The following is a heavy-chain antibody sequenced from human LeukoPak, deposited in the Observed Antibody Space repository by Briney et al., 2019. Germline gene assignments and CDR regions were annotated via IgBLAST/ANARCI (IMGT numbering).Heavy chain of an antibody. V-gene: IGHV3-48*01. CDR2: ISGSSNTK. CDR1: GFTFSYYS. Sequence: PGGSLRLPCAASGFTFSYYSMSWIRQAPGKGLEWISYISGSSNTKHFADSVKGRFTISRDNAKESLYLQMDSLRAEDTAFYYCARGIFYGSGSQSFDYWGQGTLVTVSS. D-gene: IGHD3-10*01. J-gene: IGHJ4*02. CDR3: ARGIFYGSGSQSFDY.